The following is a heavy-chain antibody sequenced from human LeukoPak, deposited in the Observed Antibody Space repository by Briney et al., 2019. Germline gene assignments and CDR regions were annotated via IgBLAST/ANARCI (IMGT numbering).Heavy chain of an antibody. Sequence: PGGSLRLSCAASGFTFDDYAMHWVRQAPGKGLEWVSGISWNSGSIGYADSVKGRFTISRDNAMNSLYLQMNSLRAEDTAVYYCARTRDPPTYYYFYMDVWGKGTTVTVSS. CDR1: GFTFDDYA. D-gene: IGHD1-14*01. CDR2: ISWNSGSI. J-gene: IGHJ6*03. V-gene: IGHV3-9*01. CDR3: ARTRDPPTYYYFYMDV.